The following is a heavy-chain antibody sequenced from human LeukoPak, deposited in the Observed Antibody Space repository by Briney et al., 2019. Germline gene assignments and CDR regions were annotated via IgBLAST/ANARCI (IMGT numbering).Heavy chain of an antibody. V-gene: IGHV1-69*05. J-gene: IGHJ4*02. CDR1: GLTFSSYA. CDR3: ARGLITAADLYYFDF. Sequence: SVKVSCKASGLTFSSYAFTWVRQAPGQGLEWMGSVIPLFASTKYARRFQGRVTITTDESTNTAYMELNSLRSEDTAVYYCARGLITAADLYYFDFWGQGTLVTVSS. D-gene: IGHD6-13*01. CDR2: VIPLFAST.